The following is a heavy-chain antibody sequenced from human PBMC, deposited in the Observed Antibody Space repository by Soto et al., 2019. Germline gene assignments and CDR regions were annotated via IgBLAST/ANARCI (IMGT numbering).Heavy chain of an antibody. CDR3: ARFDGYSGPAEF. D-gene: IGHD5-12*01. V-gene: IGHV4-4*08. CDR1: GGSLSGYY. J-gene: IGHJ4*02. CDR2: VYNRGST. Sequence: SETLSLTCTVSGGSLSGYYWSWFRQPPGKALEWIGYVYNRGSTSYNPSLNSRVTLSLDASKNQFSLNLTSLTAADTAVYYCARFDGYSGPAEFWGQGTLVTAPQ.